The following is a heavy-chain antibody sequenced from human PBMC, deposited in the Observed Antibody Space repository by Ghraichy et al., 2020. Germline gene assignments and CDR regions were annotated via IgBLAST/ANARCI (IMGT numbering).Heavy chain of an antibody. Sequence: SETLSLTCTVSGGSISSSSYYWGWIRQPPGKGLEWIGSIYYSGSTYYNPSLKSRVTISVDTSKNQFSLKLSSVTAADTAVYYCARRGRGYREIDYWGQGTLVTVSS. CDR3: ARRGRGYREIDY. CDR1: GGSISSSSYY. CDR2: IYYSGST. J-gene: IGHJ4*02. V-gene: IGHV4-39*01. D-gene: IGHD5-12*01.